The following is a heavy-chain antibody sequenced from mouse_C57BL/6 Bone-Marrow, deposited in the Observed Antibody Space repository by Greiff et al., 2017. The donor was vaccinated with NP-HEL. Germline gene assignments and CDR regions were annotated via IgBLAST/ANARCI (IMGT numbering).Heavy chain of an antibody. CDR1: GYTFTSYW. CDR3: AREKTTVVAPYWYFDV. CDR2: IDPNSGGT. J-gene: IGHJ1*03. D-gene: IGHD1-1*01. Sequence: QVQLQQPGAELVKPGASVKLSCKASGYTFTSYWMHWVKQRPGRGLEWIGRIDPNSGGTKYNEKFKSKATLTVDKPSSTAYMQLSSLTSEDSAVYYCAREKTTVVAPYWYFDVWGTGTTVTVSS. V-gene: IGHV1-72*01.